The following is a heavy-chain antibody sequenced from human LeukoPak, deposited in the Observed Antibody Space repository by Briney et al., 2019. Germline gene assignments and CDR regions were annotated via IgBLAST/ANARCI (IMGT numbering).Heavy chain of an antibody. CDR1: GYTFTSYY. D-gene: IGHD1-20*01. Sequence: ASVKVSCKASGYTFTSYYMHWVRQAPGQGLEWMGIINPSGGSTSYAQKFQGRVTMTRDTSTSTVYMELSSLRSEDTAVYYCARDHGPFIPGTAGNYWGQGTLVTVSS. CDR2: INPSGGST. CDR3: ARDHGPFIPGTAGNY. J-gene: IGHJ4*02. V-gene: IGHV1-46*01.